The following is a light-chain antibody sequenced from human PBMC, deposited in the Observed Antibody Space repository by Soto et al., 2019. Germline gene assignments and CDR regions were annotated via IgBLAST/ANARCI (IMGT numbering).Light chain of an antibody. CDR2: GAS. Sequence: EIVLTQSPGTLSLSPGERATLSCRASQSVSSSYFAWYQQTPGQATRLLIYGASSRATGIPDRFRGSGAGTSGTLSISRLGPEDFAVYYCQQYGSSPRTFGQGTKLEIK. CDR1: QSVSSSY. J-gene: IGKJ2*01. CDR3: QQYGSSPRT. V-gene: IGKV3-20*01.